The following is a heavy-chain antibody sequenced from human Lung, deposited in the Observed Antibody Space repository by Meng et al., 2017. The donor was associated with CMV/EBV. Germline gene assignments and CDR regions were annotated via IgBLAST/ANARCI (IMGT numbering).Heavy chain of an antibody. V-gene: IGHV1-46*01. CDR3: ARDFIPVFGVAPTYYYYGMYV. CDR1: GYTFTSYY. D-gene: IGHD3-3*01. Sequence: ASXXVSCKASGYTFTSYYMHWVRQAPGQGLEWMGIINPSGGSTSYAQKFQGRVTMTRDTSTSTVYMELSSLRSEDTAVYYCARDFIPVFGVAPTYYYYGMYVWGQGXTVTVSS. J-gene: IGHJ6*02. CDR2: INPSGGST.